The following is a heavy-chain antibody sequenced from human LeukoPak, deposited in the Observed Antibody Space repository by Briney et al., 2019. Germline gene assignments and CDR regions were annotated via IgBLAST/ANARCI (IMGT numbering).Heavy chain of an antibody. J-gene: IGHJ4*02. V-gene: IGHV4-34*01. Sequence: SETLSLTCAVYGGSFSGYYWSWIRQPPGKGLEWIGEINHSGSTNYNPSLKSRVTISVDTSKNQFSLKLSSVTAADTAVYYCARVRTRRQWLGAGSPPRSNGDYFDYWGQGTLVSVSS. CDR1: GGSFSGYY. D-gene: IGHD6-19*01. CDR2: INHSGST. CDR3: ARVRTRRQWLGAGSPPRSNGDYFDY.